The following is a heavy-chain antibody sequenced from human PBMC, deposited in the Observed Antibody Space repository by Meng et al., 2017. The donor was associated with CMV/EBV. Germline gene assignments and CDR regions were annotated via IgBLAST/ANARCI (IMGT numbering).Heavy chain of an antibody. V-gene: IGHV3-21*01. D-gene: IGHD4-23*01. CDR2: ISSSSSYI. J-gene: IGHJ4*02. CDR1: GFTFSRYS. CDR3: ARDFFDYGGNEFDY. Sequence: SGFTFSRYSMNWVRQAPGKGLEWVSSISSSSSYIYYADSVKGRFTISRDNAKNSLYLQMNSLRAEDTAVYYCARDFFDYGGNEFDYWGQGTLVTVSS.